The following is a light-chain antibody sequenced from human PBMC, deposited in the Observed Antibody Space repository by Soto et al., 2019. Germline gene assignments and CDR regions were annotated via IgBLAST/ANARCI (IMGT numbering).Light chain of an antibody. Sequence: QSVLTQPPSLSEAPRQRVTISCSGSRSNIGENAVNWYQQFPGKAPKLLIYYDDLLPSGVSDRFSGSKSGTSASLAISGLQSEDEADYYCAAWDNSLNGWVFGGGTKLTV. V-gene: IGLV1-36*01. J-gene: IGLJ3*02. CDR3: AAWDNSLNGWV. CDR2: YDD. CDR1: RSNIGENA.